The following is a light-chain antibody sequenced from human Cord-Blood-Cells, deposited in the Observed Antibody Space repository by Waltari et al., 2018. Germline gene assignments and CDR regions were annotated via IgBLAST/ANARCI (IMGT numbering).Light chain of an antibody. CDR3: QQYDNLPYS. V-gene: IGKV1-33*01. CDR2: DAS. CDR1: QDISNY. Sequence: DIQITPSPSSLSASVGDRVTITCQASQDISNYLNWYQQKPGKAPKLLIYDASNLERGVPSRFSGSGSGTEFTFTISSLQPEDIATYYCQQYDNLPYSFGQGTKLEIK. J-gene: IGKJ2*03.